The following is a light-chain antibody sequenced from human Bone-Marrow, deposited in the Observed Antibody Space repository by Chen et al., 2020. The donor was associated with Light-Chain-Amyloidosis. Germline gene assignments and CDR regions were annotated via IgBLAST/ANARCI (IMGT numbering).Light chain of an antibody. CDR3: AAWDDSLSAYV. J-gene: IGLJ1*01. V-gene: IGLV3-21*02. CDR2: DDS. CDR1: NIGSTS. Sequence: SYVLTQPSSVSVAPGQTATIACGGNNIGSTSVHWYQQTPGQAPLLVVYDDSDRPSGIPERLSGSNSGNTASLAISGLRSEDEADYYCAAWDDSLSAYVFGTGTKVTVL.